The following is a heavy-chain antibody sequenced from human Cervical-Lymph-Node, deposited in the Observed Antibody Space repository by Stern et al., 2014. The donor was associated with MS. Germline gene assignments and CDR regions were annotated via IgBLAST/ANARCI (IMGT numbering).Heavy chain of an antibody. CDR3: ARIPNYYDSSGYYSDY. CDR2: IDWDDDK. CDR1: GFSLSTSGMC. V-gene: IGHV2-70*01. J-gene: IGHJ4*02. D-gene: IGHD3-22*01. Sequence: QITLKESGPALVKPTQTLTLTCTFSGFSLSTSGMCVSWIRQPPGKALEWLAIIDWDDDKYYSTSLKTRLTISKDTSKTQVVLTMTNMDPVDTATYYCARIPNYYDSSGYYSDYWGQGTLVTVSS.